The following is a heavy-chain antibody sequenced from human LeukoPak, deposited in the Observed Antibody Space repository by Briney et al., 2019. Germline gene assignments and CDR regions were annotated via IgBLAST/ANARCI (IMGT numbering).Heavy chain of an antibody. Sequence: SVKVSCKASGGTFSSYAISWLRQAPGQGLEWMGGIIPIFGTANYAQKFQGRVAITTDESTSTAYMELSSLRSEDTAVYYCARANCSSTSCFYYFDYWGQGTLVTVSS. CDR1: GGTFSSYA. CDR3: ARANCSSTSCFYYFDY. D-gene: IGHD2-2*01. CDR2: IIPIFGTA. V-gene: IGHV1-69*05. J-gene: IGHJ4*02.